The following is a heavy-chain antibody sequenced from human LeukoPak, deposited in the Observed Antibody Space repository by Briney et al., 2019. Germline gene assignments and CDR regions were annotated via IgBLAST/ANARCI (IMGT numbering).Heavy chain of an antibody. CDR2: IYTSGST. V-gene: IGHV4-61*02. Sequence: SSQTLSLTCTVSGGSISSGSYYWSWIRQPAGKGLEWIGRIYTSGSTNYNPSLKSRVTISVDTSKNQFSLKLSSVTAADTAVYYCARGRPVTTRPGSGYRSYWYFDLWGRGTLVTVSS. D-gene: IGHD3-22*01. CDR3: ARGRPVTTRPGSGYRSYWYFDL. CDR1: GGSISSGSYY. J-gene: IGHJ2*01.